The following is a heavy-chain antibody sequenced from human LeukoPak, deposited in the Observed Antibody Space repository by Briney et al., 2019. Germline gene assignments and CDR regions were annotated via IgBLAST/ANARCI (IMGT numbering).Heavy chain of an antibody. CDR2: ISGSGGST. D-gene: IGHD1-26*01. CDR1: GFTFSSYA. CDR3: AKGRSGSYFPEAFDY. V-gene: IGHV3-23*01. J-gene: IGHJ4*02. Sequence: GGSLRLSCAASGFTFSSYAMNWVRQAPGKGLEWVSGISGSGGSTSYADSVEGRFTISRDNSKNTLYLQMNSLRAEDTAVYYCAKGRSGSYFPEAFDYWGQGTLVTVSS.